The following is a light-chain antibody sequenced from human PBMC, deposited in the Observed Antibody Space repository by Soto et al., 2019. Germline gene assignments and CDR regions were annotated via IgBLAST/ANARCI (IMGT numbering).Light chain of an antibody. CDR1: QGVSSY. V-gene: IGKV3D-11*01. CDR2: DAS. J-gene: IGKJ1*01. CDR3: QQYSNWPWT. Sequence: EIVMTQSPATLSVSPGERATLSCRASQGVSSYLAWYQQKPGQAPRLLIYDASNRATGIPARFSGSGPGTNFTLTISSLEPEDFAVYYCQQYSNWPWTFGQGTKV.